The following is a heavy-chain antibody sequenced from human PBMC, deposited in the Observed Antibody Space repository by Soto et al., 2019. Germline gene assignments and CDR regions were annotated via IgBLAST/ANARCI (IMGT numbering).Heavy chain of an antibody. Sequence: GESLKISCKGSGYNFTNYWIGWVRQMPGKGLEWMGIIYPGDSDIRYSPSFQGQVTISADKSISTAYLQWSSLKASDTAMYYCARPREAGKYYYGVDVWGQGTTVTVSS. J-gene: IGHJ6*02. D-gene: IGHD6-19*01. CDR2: IYPGDSDI. CDR3: ARPREAGKYYYGVDV. CDR1: GYNFTNYW. V-gene: IGHV5-51*01.